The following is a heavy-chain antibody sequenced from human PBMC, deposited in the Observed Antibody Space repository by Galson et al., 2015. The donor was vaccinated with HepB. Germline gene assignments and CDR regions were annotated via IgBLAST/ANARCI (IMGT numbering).Heavy chain of an antibody. CDR1: GFTFNNYA. CDR3: AKAGSNNYLSYFDY. CDR2: ISGSGGGT. Sequence: SLRLSCAGSGFTFNNYAMSWVRQAPGKGLEWVAVISGSGGGTYYADSVKGRFAISRDNSKNTLYVQMNSLRAEDTALYYCAKAGSNNYLSYFDYWGQGTLVTVSS. V-gene: IGHV3-23*01. J-gene: IGHJ4*02. D-gene: IGHD5-24*01.